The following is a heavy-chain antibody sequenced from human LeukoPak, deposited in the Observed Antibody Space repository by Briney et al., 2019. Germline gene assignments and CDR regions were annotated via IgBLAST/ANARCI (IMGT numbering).Heavy chain of an antibody. J-gene: IGHJ4*02. CDR3: ARGLFSWIAAAFSP. Sequence: PGGSLRLSCAASGFTFSNYAMSWVRQAPGKGLEWVSSISGTGGSTYYADSVKGRFTISRDNSKNTLYLQMNSLRAEDTAVYYCARGLFSWIAAAFSPRGQGTLVTVSS. V-gene: IGHV3-23*01. D-gene: IGHD6-13*01. CDR2: ISGTGGST. CDR1: GFTFSNYA.